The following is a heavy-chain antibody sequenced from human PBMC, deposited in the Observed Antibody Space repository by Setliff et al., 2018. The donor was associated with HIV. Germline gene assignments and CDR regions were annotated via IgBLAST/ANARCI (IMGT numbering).Heavy chain of an antibody. J-gene: IGHJ5*02. V-gene: IGHV4-59*12. CDR3: ARGGRSTVTQWAWFDP. Sequence: SETLSLTCSVSGGSMSRVYWTWIRQPPGKGLEWIGYVSASGTTKYNPSLQSRVTISGDTTKNQISLKLTSVTAADTAVYYCARGGRSTVTQWAWFDPWGQGTLVTVSS. D-gene: IGHD4-17*01. CDR2: VSASGTT. CDR1: GGSMSRVY.